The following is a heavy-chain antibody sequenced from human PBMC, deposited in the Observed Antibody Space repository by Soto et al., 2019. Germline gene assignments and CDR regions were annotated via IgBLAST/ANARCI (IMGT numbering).Heavy chain of an antibody. CDR3: ARHGLVYCSGGNCYPDAFDV. V-gene: IGHV4-39*01. CDR2: VYYSGTT. CDR1: DDSITRSSHY. J-gene: IGHJ3*01. Sequence: QLQLQESGPGVVKTSETLSLTCTVSDDSITRSSHYWGWIHQPPGKGREWIGSVYYSGTTYYNPSLKSRVTFTGGTSKSQFSLRLKAVTATDTAVYYCARHGLVYCSGGNCYPDAFDVWGQGTMVSVSS. D-gene: IGHD2-15*01.